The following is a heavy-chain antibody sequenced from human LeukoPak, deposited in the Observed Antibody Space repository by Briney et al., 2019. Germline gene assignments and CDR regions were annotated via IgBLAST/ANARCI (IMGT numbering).Heavy chain of an antibody. CDR2: INPNSGGT. Sequence: ASVPVPCKASGCTFTGYYMHWVRQAPGQGLEWMGWINPNSGGTNYAQKFQGRVTMTRDTSISTAYMELSRLRSDDTAVYYCARAGPGRELLNYWGQGRLVTVSS. V-gene: IGHV1-2*02. D-gene: IGHD1-26*01. CDR1: GCTFTGYY. CDR3: ARAGPGRELLNY. J-gene: IGHJ4*02.